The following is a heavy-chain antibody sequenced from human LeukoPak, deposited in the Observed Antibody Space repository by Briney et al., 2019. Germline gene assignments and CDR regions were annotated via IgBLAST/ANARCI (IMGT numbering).Heavy chain of an antibody. CDR1: GFTFGDYA. V-gene: IGHV3-49*04. Sequence: GGSLXLSCTASGFTFGDYAMSWVRQAPGKGLEWLGFIRSKGYGCTTEYAAAGKGRFTISRDDSKSIAYVQMNSLKTEDTAVYYCTRAIEGAFDIWGQGTMVTVSS. J-gene: IGHJ3*02. CDR3: TRAIEGAFDI. CDR2: IRSKGYGCTT.